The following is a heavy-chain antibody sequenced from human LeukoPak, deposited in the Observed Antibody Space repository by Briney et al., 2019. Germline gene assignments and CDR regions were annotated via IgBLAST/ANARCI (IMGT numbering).Heavy chain of an antibody. CDR1: GGSISSGSYY. Sequence: SQTLSLTCTVSGGSISSGSYYWSWIRQPAGKGLEWIGRIYTSGSTNYNPSLKSRVTISVDTSKNQFSLKLSSVTAADTAVYYCARDHVSSGWYLAPTIDYWGQGTLVTVSS. D-gene: IGHD6-19*01. V-gene: IGHV4-61*02. CDR3: ARDHVSSGWYLAPTIDY. J-gene: IGHJ4*02. CDR2: IYTSGST.